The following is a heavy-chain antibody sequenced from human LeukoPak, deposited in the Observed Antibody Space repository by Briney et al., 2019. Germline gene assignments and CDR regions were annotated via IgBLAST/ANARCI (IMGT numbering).Heavy chain of an antibody. D-gene: IGHD1-26*01. CDR3: ATSGGSRSHLYYFDY. CDR1: GFTFSSYG. Sequence: GGSLRLSCAASGFTFSSYGMHWVRQAPGKGLEWVAVIWYDGSNKYYADSVKGRFTISRDNSKNTLYLQMNSLRAEDTAVYYCATSGGSRSHLYYFDYWGQGTLVIVSS. CDR2: IWYDGSNK. V-gene: IGHV3-33*01. J-gene: IGHJ4*02.